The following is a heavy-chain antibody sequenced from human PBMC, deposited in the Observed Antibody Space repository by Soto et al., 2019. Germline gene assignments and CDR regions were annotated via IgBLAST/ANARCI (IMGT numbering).Heavy chain of an antibody. J-gene: IGHJ5*02. CDR1: GFTFSSYW. CDR3: ARARYYDILTGFDP. Sequence: PGGSLRLSCAASGFTFSSYWMHWVRQAPGKGLVWVSRINSDGSSSSYADSVKGRFTISRDNAKNTLNLQMNSLRAEDTAVYYCARARYYDILTGFDPWGQGTLVTVSS. CDR2: INSDGSSS. V-gene: IGHV3-74*01. D-gene: IGHD3-9*01.